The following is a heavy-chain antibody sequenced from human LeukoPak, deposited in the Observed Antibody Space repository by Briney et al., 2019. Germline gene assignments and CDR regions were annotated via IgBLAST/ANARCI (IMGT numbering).Heavy chain of an antibody. Sequence: NPSETLSLTCTVSGGSISSYYWSWIRQPPGKGLEWIGYIYYSGSTNYNPSLKSRVTISVDTSKNQFSLKLSSVTAADTAVYYCASSYDSSGYYPHVFDYWGQGTLVTVSS. D-gene: IGHD3-22*01. J-gene: IGHJ4*02. CDR3: ASSYDSSGYYPHVFDY. CDR1: GGSISSYY. V-gene: IGHV4-59*01. CDR2: IYYSGST.